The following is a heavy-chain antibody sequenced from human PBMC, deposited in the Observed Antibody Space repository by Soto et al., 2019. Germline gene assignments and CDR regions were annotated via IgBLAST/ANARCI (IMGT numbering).Heavy chain of an antibody. V-gene: IGHV5-51*01. CDR2: IYGRDSDT. J-gene: IGHJ4*01. Sequence: PGESLNISCEVSGYNCATFWIGWVRQVPGKGLECVGVIYGRDSDTRYSPSFQGHVTISAHKTTSTAYLEWSSLKAPDTAMYYCARTDNPSFHFDYWGHGTLVTVSS. D-gene: IGHD1-1*01. CDR1: GYNCATFW. CDR3: ARTDNPSFHFDY.